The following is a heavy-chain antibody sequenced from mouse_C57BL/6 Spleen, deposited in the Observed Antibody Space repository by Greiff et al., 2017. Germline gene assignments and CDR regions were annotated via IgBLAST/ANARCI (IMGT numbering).Heavy chain of an antibody. V-gene: IGHV1-64*01. D-gene: IGHD2-4*01. CDR3: ARGGIYYDYDGY. J-gene: IGHJ3*01. CDR2: IHPNSGST. Sequence: VQLQQPGAELVKPGASVKLSCKASGYTFTSYWMHWVKQRPGQGLEWIGMIHPNSGSTNYNEKFKSKATLTVDKSSSTAYMQLSSLTSEDSAVYYCARGGIYYDYDGYWGQGTLVTVSA. CDR1: GYTFTSYW.